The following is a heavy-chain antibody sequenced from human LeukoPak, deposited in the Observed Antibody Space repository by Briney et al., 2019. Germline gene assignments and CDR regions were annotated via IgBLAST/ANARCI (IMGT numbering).Heavy chain of an antibody. Sequence: PSQTLSLTCAVSGGSISSDGYSWNWIRQPPGKGLEWIGYIYHSGSTYYNPSLKSRVTVSVDRSKNQFSLKLSSVTAADTAVYYCARGTGEQQLVGTPFDYWGQGTLVTVPS. D-gene: IGHD6-13*01. CDR3: ARGTGEQQLVGTPFDY. CDR2: IYHSGST. J-gene: IGHJ4*02. CDR1: GGSISSDGYS. V-gene: IGHV4-30-2*01.